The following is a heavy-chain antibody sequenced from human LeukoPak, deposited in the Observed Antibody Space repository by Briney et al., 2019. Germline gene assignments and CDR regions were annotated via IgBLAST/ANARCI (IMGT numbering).Heavy chain of an antibody. J-gene: IGHJ4*02. Sequence: PGGSLRLSCAASGFTFSSSAMSWVRQAPGKGLEWVSAISNNGGYTYYADSVQGRFTISRDNSKSTLCLQMNSLRAEDTAVYYCAKDQSYCSGGSCYPNHPYYFDYWGQGTLVTVSS. CDR2: ISNNGGYT. D-gene: IGHD2-15*01. V-gene: IGHV3-23*01. CDR1: GFTFSSSA. CDR3: AKDQSYCSGGSCYPNHPYYFDY.